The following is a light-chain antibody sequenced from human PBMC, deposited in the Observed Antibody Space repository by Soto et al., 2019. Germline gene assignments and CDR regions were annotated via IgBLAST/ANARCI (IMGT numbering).Light chain of an antibody. V-gene: IGKV3-15*01. J-gene: IGKJ2*01. CDR1: QSVNSD. Sequence: EIVITQSPATLSVSPGDRATLSCTASQSVNSDLAWYQQKPGQSPRLLIYGASTRATGVPARFSGSGSGTEFTLTITSLXSEDFAIYYCQQYNNWPPYTFGQGTKVDIK. CDR2: GAS. CDR3: QQYNNWPPYT.